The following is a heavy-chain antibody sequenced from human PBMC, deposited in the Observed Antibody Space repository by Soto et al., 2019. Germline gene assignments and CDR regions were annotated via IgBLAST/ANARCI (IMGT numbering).Heavy chain of an antibody. V-gene: IGHV1-69*12. CDR3: ARVYRSPLVDWYFDL. J-gene: IGHJ2*01. Sequence: QVQLVQSGAEVKKPGSSVKVSCKASGGTFSSYAISWVRQAPGQGLEWMGGIIPIFGTANYAQKFQGRVTITADEAXXTAYMELSGLRSEDTAVYYCARVYRSPLVDWYFDLWGRGTLVTVSS. CDR2: IIPIFGTA. D-gene: IGHD6-19*01. CDR1: GGTFSSYA.